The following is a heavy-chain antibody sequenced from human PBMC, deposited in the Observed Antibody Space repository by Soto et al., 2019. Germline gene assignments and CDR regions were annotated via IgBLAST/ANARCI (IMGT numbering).Heavy chain of an antibody. Sequence: GGSLRLSCAASGFTFSNYAMNWVRQAPGKGLEWVSSITTSSNYIYYADSVKGRFTISRDNAKNSLYLQMNSLRPEDTAVYYCARDLTYSFDYWGQRTLVTVSS. CDR3: ARDLTYSFDY. CDR1: GFTFSNYA. CDR2: ITTSSNYI. J-gene: IGHJ4*02. V-gene: IGHV3-21*01. D-gene: IGHD3-10*01.